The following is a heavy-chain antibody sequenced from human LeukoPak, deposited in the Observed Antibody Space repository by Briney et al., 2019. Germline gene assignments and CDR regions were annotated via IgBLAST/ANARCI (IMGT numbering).Heavy chain of an antibody. J-gene: IGHJ4*02. V-gene: IGHV1-46*01. D-gene: IGHD3-22*01. CDR3: ARGRLNQYYYDSSGYPYYFDY. CDR2: INPSGGST. CDR1: GYTFTSYY. Sequence: ASVKVSCKASGYTFTSYYMHWVRQAPGQGLEWMGIINPSGGSTSYAQKFQGRVTMTRDTSTSTVYMELSSLRFEDTAVYYCARGRLNQYYYDSSGYPYYFDYWGQGTLVTVSS.